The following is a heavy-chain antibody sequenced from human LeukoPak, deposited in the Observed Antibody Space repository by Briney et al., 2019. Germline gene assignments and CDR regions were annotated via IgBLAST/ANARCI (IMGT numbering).Heavy chain of an antibody. CDR2: TYYRSKWYN. CDR3: ARGAFLQGGTYYYYYYYMDV. Sequence: SQTVSLTCAISGDSVSSNSAAWNWIRQSPSRGLEWLGRTYYRSKWYNDYAVSVKSRITINPDTSKNQFSLQLNSVTPEDTAVYYCARGAFLQGGTYYYYYYYMDVWGKGTTVTVSS. D-gene: IGHD2/OR15-2a*01. J-gene: IGHJ6*03. CDR1: GDSVSSNSAA. V-gene: IGHV6-1*01.